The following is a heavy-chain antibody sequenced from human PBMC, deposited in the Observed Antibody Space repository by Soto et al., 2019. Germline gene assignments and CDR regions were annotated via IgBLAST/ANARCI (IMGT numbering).Heavy chain of an antibody. J-gene: IGHJ5*02. CDR2: INAGNGNT. Sequence: QVQLVQSGAEVKKPGASVKVSCKASGYTFTSYAMHWVRQAPGQRLEWMGWINAGNGNTKYSQKFQGRVTITRDTSASTAYMELSSLRSEDTAVYYCAGDPIEQWMDWYDPWGQGTLVTVSS. D-gene: IGHD6-19*01. CDR1: GYTFTSYA. V-gene: IGHV1-3*01. CDR3: AGDPIEQWMDWYDP.